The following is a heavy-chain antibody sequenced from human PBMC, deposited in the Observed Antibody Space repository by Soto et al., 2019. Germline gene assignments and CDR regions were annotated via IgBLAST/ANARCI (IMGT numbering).Heavy chain of an antibody. J-gene: IGHJ6*02. CDR2: ISASGGRK. V-gene: IGHV3-23*01. CDR1: GFTFSPYA. Sequence: EVQLLESGGGLVQPGGSLRLSCAASGFTFSPYAMSWVRQAPGKGLEWVSVISASGGRKFYADSVKGRSTVSRDNCRNTLSLQEITLRVEDTAVYYCAKDLRPSTNYNYGMDVWGQGTTVTVSS. CDR3: AKDLRPSTNYNYGMDV.